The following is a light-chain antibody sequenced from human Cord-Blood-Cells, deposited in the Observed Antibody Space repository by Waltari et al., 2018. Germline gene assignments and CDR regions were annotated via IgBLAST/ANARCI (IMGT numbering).Light chain of an antibody. CDR1: STNSRSND. CDR2: SNH. J-gene: IGLJ3*02. CDR3: AAWDDSLSGWV. V-gene: IGLV1-47*01. Sequence: QSVLTQPPPASGTPGQRVTISCSGSSTNSRSNDVYWYQQLTGTAPKLLIYSNHQRPSGVPDRFSGSKSGTSASLAISGLRSEDEADYYCAAWDDSLSGWVFGGGTKLTVL.